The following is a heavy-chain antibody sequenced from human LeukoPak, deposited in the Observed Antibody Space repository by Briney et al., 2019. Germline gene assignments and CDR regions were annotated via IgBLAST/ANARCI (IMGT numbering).Heavy chain of an antibody. Sequence: SVKVSCKASGGTFSNYAISWVRQAPGQGLEWMGGIIPIFGTANYAQKFQGRVTITTDESTSTAYMELSSLRSEDTAVYYCARDALSSSWYRNWFDPWGQGTLVTVSS. V-gene: IGHV1-69*05. J-gene: IGHJ5*02. CDR1: GGTFSNYA. CDR3: ARDALSSSWYRNWFDP. CDR2: IIPIFGTA. D-gene: IGHD6-13*01.